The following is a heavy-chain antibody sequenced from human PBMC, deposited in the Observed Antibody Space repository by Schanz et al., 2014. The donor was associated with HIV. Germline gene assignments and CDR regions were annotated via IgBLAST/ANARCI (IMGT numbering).Heavy chain of an antibody. J-gene: IGHJ6*02. D-gene: IGHD5-12*01. V-gene: IGHV3-7*01. CDR3: ARDWSYDPYYYYGMDV. CDR1: GLTFRNYW. CDR2: INGDETEK. Sequence: EVQLAESGGALVQPGGSLRLSCAVSGLTFRNYWMAWVRQAPGKGLEWVANINGDETEKYYVDSVRGRFTISRDNAKNSLYLQMHSLRAEDTAVYYCARDWSYDPYYYYGMDVWGQGTTVTVSS.